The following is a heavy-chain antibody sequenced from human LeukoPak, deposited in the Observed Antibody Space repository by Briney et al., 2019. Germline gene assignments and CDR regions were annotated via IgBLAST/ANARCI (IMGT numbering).Heavy chain of an antibody. V-gene: IGHV3-9*01. CDR3: AKDKAPLYSGYDWDLDF. Sequence: PGRSLRLSCAASGFTFHQYAIHWVRQVPGKGPEWVSGISWNSGSIGYADSVRGRFTISRDNAKNSVYLQMNSLRAEDTALYYCAKDKAPLYSGYDWDLDFWGQGTLVIVSS. CDR1: GFTFHQYA. CDR2: ISWNSGSI. D-gene: IGHD5-12*01. J-gene: IGHJ4*02.